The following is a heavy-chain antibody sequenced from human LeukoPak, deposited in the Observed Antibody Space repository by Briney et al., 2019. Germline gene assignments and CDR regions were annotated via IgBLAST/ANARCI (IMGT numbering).Heavy chain of an antibody. J-gene: IGHJ5*02. CDR3: ARRGYYYGSGSYYNKPNWFDP. V-gene: IGHV4-38-2*02. CDR2: IYHSGST. D-gene: IGHD3-10*01. Sequence: SETLSLTCTVSGYSISSGYYWGWIRQPPGKGLEWIGSIYHSGSTNYNPSLKSRVTISVDTSKNQFSLKLSSVTAADTAVYYCARRGYYYGSGSYYNKPNWFDPWGQGTLVTVSS. CDR1: GYSISSGYY.